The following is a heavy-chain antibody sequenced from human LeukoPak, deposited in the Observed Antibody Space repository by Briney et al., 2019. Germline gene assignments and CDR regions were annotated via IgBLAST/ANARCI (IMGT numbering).Heavy chain of an antibody. CDR2: IYPGDSDT. Sequence: GESLKISCKGSGYSFTTYWIGWVRQVPGKGLEWMGIIYPGDSDTKYSPSFQGQVTISADKSIGTAYLQWSSLKASDTAMYYCARLVTSYFDYWGQGTLVTVSS. J-gene: IGHJ4*02. CDR1: GYSFTTYW. V-gene: IGHV5-51*01. CDR3: ARLVTSYFDY. D-gene: IGHD4-11*01.